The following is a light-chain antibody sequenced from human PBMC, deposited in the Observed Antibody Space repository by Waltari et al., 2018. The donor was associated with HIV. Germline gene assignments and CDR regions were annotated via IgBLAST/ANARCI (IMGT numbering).Light chain of an antibody. CDR3: QQYGTSPRT. V-gene: IGKV3-20*01. Sequence: EIVLTQSPGTLSLSPGERATLSCRASQSVDNNYLAWYQHRPGQAPRLLIFGASSRATGIPDFTLTIGSLDPSDYALYYCQQYGTSPRTFGQGTRVEIK. CDR1: QSVDNNY. CDR2: GAS. J-gene: IGKJ2*01.